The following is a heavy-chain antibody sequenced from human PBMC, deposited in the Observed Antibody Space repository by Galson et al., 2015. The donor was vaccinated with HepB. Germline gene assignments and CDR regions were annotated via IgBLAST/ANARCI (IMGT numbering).Heavy chain of an antibody. J-gene: IGHJ4*02. D-gene: IGHD1-26*01. V-gene: IGHV4-39*01. Sequence: ETLSLTCTVSGGSISSSSYYWGWIRQPPGKGLEWIGSIYYSGSTYYNPSLKSRVTISVDTSKNQFSLKLSSVTAADTAVYYCATTSSGTIDYWGQGTLVTVSP. CDR2: IYYSGST. CDR3: ATTSSGTIDY. CDR1: GGSISSSSYY.